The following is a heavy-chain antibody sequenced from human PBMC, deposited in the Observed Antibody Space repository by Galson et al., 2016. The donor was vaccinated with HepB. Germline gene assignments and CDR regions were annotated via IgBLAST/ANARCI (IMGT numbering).Heavy chain of an antibody. J-gene: IGHJ4*02. CDR3: ARSGFFPPFDL. CDR2: IRASTGYT. D-gene: IGHD5-12*01. CDR1: GYTFTNYG. Sequence: SVKVSCKASGYTFTNYGVSWVRQAPGHGLEWMGWIRASTGYTNYAQNLEGRLTMTTDTSTTTAYMELRSLRSDDTAVYYCARSGFFPPFDLWGQGTLVTVSS. V-gene: IGHV1-18*01.